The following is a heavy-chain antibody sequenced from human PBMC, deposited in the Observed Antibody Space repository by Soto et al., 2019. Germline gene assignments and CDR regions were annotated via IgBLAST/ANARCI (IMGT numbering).Heavy chain of an antibody. J-gene: IGHJ4*02. CDR3: HGYGY. Sequence: EVQLVESGGGLIQPGGSLRLSCVVSGFTVSSTNYMSWVRQAPGKGLEWVSVIYPGDTTFYADSVKSRFTISRDNSKNTLYLQTNSLIAEDTAVYYCHGYGYWGQGTLVSVSS. CDR1: GFTVSSTNY. V-gene: IGHV3-53*01. D-gene: IGHD5-12*01. CDR2: IYPGDTT.